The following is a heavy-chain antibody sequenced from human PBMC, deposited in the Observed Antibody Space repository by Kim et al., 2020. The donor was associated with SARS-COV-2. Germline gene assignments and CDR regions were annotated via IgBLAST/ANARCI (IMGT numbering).Heavy chain of an antibody. D-gene: IGHD3-10*01. V-gene: IGHV4-59*01. J-gene: IGHJ4*02. CDR3: ARVSRRGVIIHLDY. Sequence: NPSLKSRVTISVDTSKTQFSLKLSSVTAADTAVYYCARVSRRGVIIHLDYWGQGTLVTVSS.